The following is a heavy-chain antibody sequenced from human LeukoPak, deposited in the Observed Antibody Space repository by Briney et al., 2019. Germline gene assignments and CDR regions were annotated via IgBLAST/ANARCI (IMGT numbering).Heavy chain of an antibody. J-gene: IGHJ6*03. CDR2: IYYSGST. CDR1: GGSISSSSYY. CDR3: ARGSITIFGVVTMRDYYYMDV. Sequence: PSETLSLTCTVSGGSISSSSYYWGWIRQPPGKGLEWIGSIYYSGSTYYNPSLKSRVTISVDTSKNQFSLKLSSVTAADTAVYYCARGSITIFGVVTMRDYYYMDVWGKGTTVTVSS. V-gene: IGHV4-39*07. D-gene: IGHD3-3*01.